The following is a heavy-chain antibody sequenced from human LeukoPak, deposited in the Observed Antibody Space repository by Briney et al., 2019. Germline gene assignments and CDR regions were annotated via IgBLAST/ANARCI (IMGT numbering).Heavy chain of an antibody. J-gene: IGHJ4*02. CDR3: AKGLRDFDY. Sequence: GGSLRLSCAASRFTFSSYAMTWVRQAPGKGLEWVSAISGSGGSTYYADSVRGRFTISRDNSKNTLYLQMNSLRAEDTAVYYCAKGLRDFDYWGQGTLVTVSS. CDR2: ISGSGGST. V-gene: IGHV3-23*01. CDR1: RFTFSSYA.